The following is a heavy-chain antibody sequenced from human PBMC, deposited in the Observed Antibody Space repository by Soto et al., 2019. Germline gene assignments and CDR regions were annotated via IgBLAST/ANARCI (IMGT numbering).Heavy chain of an antibody. CDR1: GFSLSTSGVA. CDR2: IYWDDDK. V-gene: IGHV2-5*02. CDR3: AHRPTIPVAGTWGFDP. Sequence: QITLKESGPTLVKPTQTLTLTCTFSGFSLSTSGVAVGWIRQPPGKALEWLALIYWDDDKRYSPSLKSRLTITKVTSKNQVVLTMTNMDPVDTATYYCAHRPTIPVAGTWGFDPWGQGTLVTVSS. D-gene: IGHD6-19*01. J-gene: IGHJ5*02.